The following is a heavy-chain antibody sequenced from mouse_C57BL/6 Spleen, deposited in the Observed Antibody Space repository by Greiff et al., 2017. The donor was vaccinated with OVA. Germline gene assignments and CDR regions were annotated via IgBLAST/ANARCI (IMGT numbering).Heavy chain of an antibody. CDR1: GFSFNTYA. Sequence: DAGGGLVQPKGSLKLSCAASGFSFNTYAMNWVRQAPGKGLEWVARIRSKSNNYATYYADSVKDRFTISRDDSESMLYLQMNNLKTEDTAMYYCVRGGGKTYFDYWGQGTTLTVSS. CDR2: IRSKSNNYAT. D-gene: IGHD1-1*02. V-gene: IGHV10-1*01. J-gene: IGHJ2*01. CDR3: VRGGGKTYFDY.